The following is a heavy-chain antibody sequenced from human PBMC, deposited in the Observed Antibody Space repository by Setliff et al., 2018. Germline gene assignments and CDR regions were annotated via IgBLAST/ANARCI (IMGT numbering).Heavy chain of an antibody. CDR3: AKEKSSSTWYERKPFDY. V-gene: IGHV3-23*01. CDR2: ITIDDAYS. D-gene: IGHD6-13*01. Sequence: GGSLRLSCAASGFSFRTYAMSWVRQAPGKGLEWVSTITIDDAYSYYADSVKGRFTISRDNSQNTLYLQMNSLRAEDTAVYYCAKEKSSSTWYERKPFDYWGQGTLVTAPQ. CDR1: GFSFRTYA. J-gene: IGHJ4*02.